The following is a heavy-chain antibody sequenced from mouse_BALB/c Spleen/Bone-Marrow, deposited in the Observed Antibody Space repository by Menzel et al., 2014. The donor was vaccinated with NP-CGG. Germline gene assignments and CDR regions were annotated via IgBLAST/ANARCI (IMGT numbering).Heavy chain of an antibody. CDR1: GYTFTDHA. CDR2: ISPGDGVI. V-gene: IGHV1S53*01. D-gene: IGHD4-1*01. CDR3: KRSLGRFAY. Sequence: QVTLKVCDAELVKPGASVKISCKASGYTFTDHAIHWVKQKPEQGLEWIGYISPGDGVIKYNEKFKGKAILTADKSSSTAYMQLNSLTSEDSAVYFCKRSLGRFAYWGQGTLVTVSA. J-gene: IGHJ3*01.